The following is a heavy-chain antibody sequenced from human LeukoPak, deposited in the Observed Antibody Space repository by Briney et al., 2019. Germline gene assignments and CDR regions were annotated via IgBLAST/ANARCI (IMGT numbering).Heavy chain of an antibody. J-gene: IGHJ5*02. Sequence: SVKVSCKASGGTFSSYAISWVRQAPGQGLEWMGGIIPIFGTANYAQKFQGRVTITADESTSTAYMELSSLRSEDTAMYYCARGRQGRYFDWLLFGSWFDPWGQGTLVTVSS. CDR1: GGTFSSYA. CDR3: ARGRQGRYFDWLLFGSWFDP. CDR2: IIPIFGTA. V-gene: IGHV1-69*01. D-gene: IGHD3-9*01.